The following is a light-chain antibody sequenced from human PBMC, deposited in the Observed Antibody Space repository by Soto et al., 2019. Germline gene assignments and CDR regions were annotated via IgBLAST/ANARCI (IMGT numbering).Light chain of an antibody. CDR1: QTVSTN. V-gene: IGKV3D-15*01. Sequence: VMTQSPASVSVSPGERATLSCRASQTVSTNLAWYQQKPGQAPRLLIYGASGRATTIPARFSGSGSGTEFTLTMSRLQSEDCGIYYCQQYDKWPETFGQGTKVEIK. CDR3: QQYDKWPET. J-gene: IGKJ1*01. CDR2: GAS.